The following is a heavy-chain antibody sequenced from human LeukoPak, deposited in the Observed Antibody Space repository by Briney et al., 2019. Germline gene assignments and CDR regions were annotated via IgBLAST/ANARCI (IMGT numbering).Heavy chain of an antibody. CDR1: GYTFTSYA. CDR3: ARDTPVEMATINYYYYGMDV. Sequence: GASVKVSCKASGYTFTSYAMHWVRQAPGQRLEWMGWIDAGNGNTKYSPKFQGRVTITRDTSASTAYMELSSLRSEDTAVYYCARDTPVEMATINYYYYGMDVWGQGTTVTVSS. V-gene: IGHV1-3*01. CDR2: IDAGNGNT. D-gene: IGHD5-24*01. J-gene: IGHJ6*02.